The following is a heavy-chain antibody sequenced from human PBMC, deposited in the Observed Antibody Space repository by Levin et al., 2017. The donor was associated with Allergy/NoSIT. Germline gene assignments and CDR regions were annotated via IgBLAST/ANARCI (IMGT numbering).Heavy chain of an antibody. J-gene: IGHJ3*02. D-gene: IGHD5-18*01. CDR3: AKVEEYSYGPHAFDI. Sequence: GGSLRLSCAASGFTFSSYGMHWVRQAPGKGLEWVAVISYDGSNKYYADSVKGRFTISRDNSKNTLYLQMNSLRAEDTAVYYCAKVEEYSYGPHAFDIWGQGTMVTVSS. CDR1: GFTFSSYG. V-gene: IGHV3-30*18. CDR2: ISYDGSNK.